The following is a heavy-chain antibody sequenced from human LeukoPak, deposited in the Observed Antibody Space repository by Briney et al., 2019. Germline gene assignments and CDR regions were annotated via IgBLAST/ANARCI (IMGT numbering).Heavy chain of an antibody. V-gene: IGHV3-30-3*01. D-gene: IGHD5-24*01. J-gene: IGHJ4*02. CDR1: GFTFSSYA. CDR2: ISYDGSNK. Sequence: GGSLRLSCAAFGFTFSSYAMHWVRQAPGKGLEWVAVISYDGSNKYSADSVKGRFTISRDNSKNTLYLQMNTLRAEDTAVYYCAPKGRWLQLQSYFDYWGQGTLVTVSS. CDR3: APKGRWLQLQSYFDY.